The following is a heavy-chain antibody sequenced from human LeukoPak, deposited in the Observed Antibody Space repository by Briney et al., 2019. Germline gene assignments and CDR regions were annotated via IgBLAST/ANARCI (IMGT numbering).Heavy chain of an antibody. CDR1: GGSISSYY. Sequence: SETLSLTCTVSGGSISSYYWSWIRQPPGKGLEWIGYIYYSGSTNYNPSLKSRVTISVDTSKNQFSLKLSSVTAADTAVFYCARDQLITTFDIWGQGTMVTVSS. CDR2: IYYSGST. CDR3: ARDQLITTFDI. J-gene: IGHJ3*02. D-gene: IGHD1-14*01. V-gene: IGHV4-59*01.